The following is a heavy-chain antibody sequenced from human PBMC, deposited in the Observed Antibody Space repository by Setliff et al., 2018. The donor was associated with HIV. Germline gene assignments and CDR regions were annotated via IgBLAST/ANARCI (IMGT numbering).Heavy chain of an antibody. CDR3: AIGSSNWPHRPNNSYFDY. J-gene: IGHJ4*02. CDR1: GDTFTTYA. Sequence: VASVKVSCKASGDTFTTYALHWVRQAPGQRLEWMGWINAGNGDTKSSQKFQGRVTITRDTSASKAYMELSSLRSEDTGVYYCAIGSSNWPHRPNNSYFDYWGQGTPVTVSS. V-gene: IGHV1-3*01. D-gene: IGHD6-13*01. CDR2: INAGNGDT.